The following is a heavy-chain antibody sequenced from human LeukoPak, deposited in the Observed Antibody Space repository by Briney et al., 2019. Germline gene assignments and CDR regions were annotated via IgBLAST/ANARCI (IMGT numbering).Heavy chain of an antibody. CDR1: GYTFTSYY. CDR2: INPSGGST. V-gene: IGHV1-46*01. Sequence: ASVKLSCKASGYTFTSYYMHWVRQAPGQGLEWMGIINPSGGSTSYAQKFQGRVTMTRDMSTSTVYMQLSSLRSEDTAVYYCARAAGDSSGWYGFRLFLAGMDWFDPWGQGTLVTVTS. D-gene: IGHD6-19*01. CDR3: ARAAGDSSGWYGFRLFLAGMDWFDP. J-gene: IGHJ5*02.